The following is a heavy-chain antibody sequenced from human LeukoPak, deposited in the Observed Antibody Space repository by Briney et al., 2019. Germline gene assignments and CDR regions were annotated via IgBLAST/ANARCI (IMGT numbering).Heavy chain of an antibody. Sequence: GGSLRLSCAASGFSLRSSWMHWVRQAPGKGLVWVSRISGDGSTTRYADSVKGRFTISRDNAQNTLFLQMDSLRAEDTAVYYCARDDYNRYWGQGTLVTVSS. V-gene: IGHV3-74*01. J-gene: IGHJ4*02. CDR2: ISGDGSTT. D-gene: IGHD4-11*01. CDR3: ARDDYNRY. CDR1: GFSLRSSW.